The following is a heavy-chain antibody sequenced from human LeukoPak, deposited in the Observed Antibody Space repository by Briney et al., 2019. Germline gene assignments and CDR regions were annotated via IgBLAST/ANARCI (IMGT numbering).Heavy chain of an antibody. J-gene: IGHJ4*02. CDR1: GFTVSSNY. CDR2: IYSGGST. Sequence: PGGSLRLSCAASGFTVSSNYMSWVRQAPGKGLEWVSVIYSGGSTYYADSVKGRFTISRDNAKNSLYLQMNSLRAEDTAVYYCARGGGGAYNDWNYNYWGQGTLVTVSS. CDR3: ARGGGGAYNDWNYNY. V-gene: IGHV3-53*01. D-gene: IGHD1-7*01.